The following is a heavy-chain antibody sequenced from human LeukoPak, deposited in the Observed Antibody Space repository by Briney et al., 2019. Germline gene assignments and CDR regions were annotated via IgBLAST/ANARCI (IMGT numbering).Heavy chain of an antibody. Sequence: PGGSLRLSCAVSGFTFSRYWMHWVRQAPGKGLVWVSRIKSDGSTNYADSVKGRFTISRDNAKNTVSLQMNSLRAEDTGVYYCARAPAEIGGYYPEYFRHWGQGTLVAVSS. V-gene: IGHV3-74*01. J-gene: IGHJ1*01. D-gene: IGHD3-22*01. CDR1: GFTFSRYW. CDR3: ARAPAEIGGYYPEYFRH. CDR2: IKSDGST.